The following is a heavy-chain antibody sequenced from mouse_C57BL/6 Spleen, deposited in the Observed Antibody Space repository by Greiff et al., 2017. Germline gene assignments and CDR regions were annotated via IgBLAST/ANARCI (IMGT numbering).Heavy chain of an antibody. CDR2: IWSGGST. D-gene: IGHD1-1*01. V-gene: IGHV2-2*01. CDR1: GFSLTSYG. J-gene: IGHJ1*03. CDR3: ASGSSYSLRYFDV. Sequence: VHLVESGPGLVQPSQSLSITCTVSGFSLTSYGVHWVRQSPGKGQEWLGVIWSGGSTDYNAAFISRLSISKDNSKSQVFFKMNSLQADDTAIYYCASGSSYSLRYFDVWGTGTTVTVSS.